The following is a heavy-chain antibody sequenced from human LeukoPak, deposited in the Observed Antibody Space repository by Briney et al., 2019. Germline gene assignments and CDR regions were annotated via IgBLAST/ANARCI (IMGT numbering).Heavy chain of an antibody. CDR2: INPSGGST. CDR3: ARDFPIQIWTRTPWFDP. Sequence: ASVKVSCKASGYSFTSYYMHWVRQAPGQGLEWMGIINPSGGSTSYAQKFQGRVTMTRDMSTSTVYMELSSLRSDDTAVYYCARDFPIQIWTRTPWFDPWGQGTLVTVSS. D-gene: IGHD5-18*01. V-gene: IGHV1-46*01. CDR1: GYSFTSYY. J-gene: IGHJ5*02.